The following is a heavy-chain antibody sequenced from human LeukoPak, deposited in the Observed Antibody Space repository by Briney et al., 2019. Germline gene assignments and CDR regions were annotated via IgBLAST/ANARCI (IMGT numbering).Heavy chain of an antibody. CDR2: ICTDGSNK. Sequence: PGGSLRLSCEASGFTFSSYGMHWVRQAPGKGLEWVAFICTDGSNKYYADYVKGRFTISRDTSKNTPYLQMNSLGAEETAVYYCARDGGIGGSCYSDSWGQGTLVTVSS. CDR1: GFTFSSYG. D-gene: IGHD2-15*01. J-gene: IGHJ4*02. V-gene: IGHV3-33*01. CDR3: ARDGGIGGSCYSDS.